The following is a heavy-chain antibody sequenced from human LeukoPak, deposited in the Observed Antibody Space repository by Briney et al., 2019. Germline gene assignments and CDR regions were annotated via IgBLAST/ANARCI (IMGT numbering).Heavy chain of an antibody. Sequence: GGSLRLSCAASGFTFSDYYRSWIRQAPGKGLEWVSYISSSGSTIYYADSVKGRFTISRDNAKNSLYLQMNSLRAEDTAVYYCARDLASKKYYFDYWGQGTLVTVSS. D-gene: IGHD3-16*01. CDR1: GFTFSDYY. J-gene: IGHJ4*02. CDR3: ARDLASKKYYFDY. CDR2: ISSSGSTI. V-gene: IGHV3-11*01.